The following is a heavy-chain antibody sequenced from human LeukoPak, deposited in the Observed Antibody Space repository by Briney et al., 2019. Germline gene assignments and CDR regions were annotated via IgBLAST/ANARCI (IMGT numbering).Heavy chain of an antibody. Sequence: PSETLSLTCTVSGGSISSSSYYWGWIRQPPGKGLEWIGSIYYSGSTYYNPSLKSRVTISVDTSKNQFSLKLSSVTAADTAVYYCARASGYSSSWYPFWGQGTLVTVSS. CDR1: GGSISSSSYY. D-gene: IGHD6-13*01. V-gene: IGHV4-39*07. J-gene: IGHJ4*02. CDR2: IYYSGST. CDR3: ARASGYSSSWYPF.